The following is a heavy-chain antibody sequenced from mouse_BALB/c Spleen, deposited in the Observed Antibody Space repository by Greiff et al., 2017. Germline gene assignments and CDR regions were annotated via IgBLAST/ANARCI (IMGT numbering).Heavy chain of an antibody. V-gene: IGHV1-63*02. CDR3: ARGSTTATGFAY. CDR2: IYPGGGYT. Sequence: VQLQQSGAELVRPGTSVKISCKASGYTFTNYWLGWVKQRPGHGLEWIGDIYPGGGYTNYNEKFKGKATLTADTSSSTAYMQLSSLTSEDSAVYFCARGSTTATGFAYWGQGTLVTVSA. CDR1: GYTFTNYW. D-gene: IGHD1-2*01. J-gene: IGHJ3*01.